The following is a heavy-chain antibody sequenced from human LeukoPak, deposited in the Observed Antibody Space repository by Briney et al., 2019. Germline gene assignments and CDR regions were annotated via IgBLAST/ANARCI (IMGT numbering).Heavy chain of an antibody. CDR2: YHYDGGT. D-gene: IGHD3-22*01. CDR1: GGSISSYY. J-gene: IGHJ6*02. V-gene: IGHV4-59*01. Sequence: SETLSLTCTVSGGSISSYYWSWIRQPPGKGLWWIGIYHYDGGTNYNPSLKSPVTISVDTSKNQFSLKLSSVTAADTAVYYCARIWAVVADSSGYNYYYYGMDVWGQGTTVTVSS. CDR3: ARIWAVVADSSGYNYYYYGMDV.